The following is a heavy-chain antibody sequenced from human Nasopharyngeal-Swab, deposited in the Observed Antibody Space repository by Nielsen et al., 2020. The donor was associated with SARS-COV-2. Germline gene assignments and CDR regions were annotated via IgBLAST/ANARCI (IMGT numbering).Heavy chain of an antibody. J-gene: IGHJ4*02. CDR2: VNEAGIEK. D-gene: IGHD3-16*01. Sequence: GESLKISCAASGFTFSSYWMSWVRQAPGKGPEWVANVNEAGIEKHYVDSVKGRFTISRDNAKNSLYLQMNSLRAEDTAVYYCVRVGQYDYWGQGTLATVSS. V-gene: IGHV3-7*01. CDR3: VRVGQYDY. CDR1: GFTFSSYW.